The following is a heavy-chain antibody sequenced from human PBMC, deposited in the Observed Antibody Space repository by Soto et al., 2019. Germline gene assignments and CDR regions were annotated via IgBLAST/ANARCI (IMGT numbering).Heavy chain of an antibody. CDR1: GFTVSSNY. D-gene: IGHD6-25*01. J-gene: IGHJ6*03. CDR3: ARGGPNYYYYMDV. Sequence: GGSLRLSCAASGFTVSSNYMSWVRQAPGKGLEWVSVIYSGGSTYYADSVKGRSTISRDNSKNTPYLQMNSLRAEDTAVYYCARGGPNYYYYMDVWGKGTTVTVSS. CDR2: IYSGGST. V-gene: IGHV3-66*01.